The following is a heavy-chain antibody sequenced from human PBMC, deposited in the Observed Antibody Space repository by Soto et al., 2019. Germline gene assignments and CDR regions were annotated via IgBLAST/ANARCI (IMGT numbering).Heavy chain of an antibody. J-gene: IGHJ6*02. V-gene: IGHV1-3*01. CDR2: INAGNGKT. Sequence: ASVKVSCKASGYTFTNYAMHWVRQAPGQRLEWMGWINAGNGKTKYSQNFQGRVTMTRNTSISTAYMELSSLRSEDTAVYYCARDPSIAARRNYYYGMDVWGQGTTVTVSS. CDR3: ARDPSIAARRNYYYGMDV. CDR1: GYTFTNYA. D-gene: IGHD6-6*01.